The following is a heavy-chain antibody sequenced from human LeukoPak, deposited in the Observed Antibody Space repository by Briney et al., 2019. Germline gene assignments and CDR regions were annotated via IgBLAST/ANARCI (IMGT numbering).Heavy chain of an antibody. V-gene: IGHV1-2*02. CDR2: INPNSGGT. CDR1: GYTFTGYY. CDR3: ARDQGLAAQFDY. J-gene: IGHJ4*02. Sequence: ASVKVSCKASGYTFTGYYMHWVRQAPGQGLEWMGWINPNSGGTNYAQKFQGRVTMTRDTSISTAYMELSRLRSDDTAVYYCARDQGLAAQFDYWGQGTLVTVSS. D-gene: IGHD6-6*01.